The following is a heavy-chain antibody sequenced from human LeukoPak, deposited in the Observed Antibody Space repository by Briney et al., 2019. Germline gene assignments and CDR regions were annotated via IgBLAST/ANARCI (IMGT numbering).Heavy chain of an antibody. CDR3: ARRLSLRFDAFAV. V-gene: IGHV3-23*01. Sequence: GGSLRLSFAASGFTVTDYAMTWIRQSPGKGLEWVSSMSDIGPNTYYADSVKGRFTISRDTSKNTLFLQMNSLRAEDTALYFCARRLSLRFDAFAVWGPGTVVTVSS. D-gene: IGHD3-3*01. CDR2: MSDIGPNT. J-gene: IGHJ3*01. CDR1: GFTVTDYA.